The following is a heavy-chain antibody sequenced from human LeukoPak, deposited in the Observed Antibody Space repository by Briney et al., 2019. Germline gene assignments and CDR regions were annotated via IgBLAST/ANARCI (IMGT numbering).Heavy chain of an antibody. Sequence: GGSLRLSCAVSGFTFSSSWMHWVRQAPGKGLVWVSHIKTDGSTTAYADSVKGRFTISRDNAKNTLCLQMNSLRAEDTGVYYCARGNQQLPRSTPDYWGQGTLVTVSS. CDR1: GFTFSSSW. V-gene: IGHV3-74*01. CDR2: IKTDGSTT. D-gene: IGHD2-2*01. J-gene: IGHJ4*02. CDR3: ARGNQQLPRSTPDY.